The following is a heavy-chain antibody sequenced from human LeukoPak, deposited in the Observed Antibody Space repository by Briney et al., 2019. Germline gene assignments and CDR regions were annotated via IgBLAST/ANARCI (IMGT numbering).Heavy chain of an antibody. J-gene: IGHJ4*02. D-gene: IGHD3-10*01. V-gene: IGHV4-39*01. CDR2: IYYSGST. CDR1: GGSISSSSYY. Sequence: SETLSLTCTVSGGSISSSSYYWGWIRQPPGKGLEWIGSIYYSGSTYCNPSLKSRVTISVDTSKNQFSLKLSSVTAADTAVYYCASCYGSGSYYNGDYWGQGTLVTVSS. CDR3: ASCYGSGSYYNGDY.